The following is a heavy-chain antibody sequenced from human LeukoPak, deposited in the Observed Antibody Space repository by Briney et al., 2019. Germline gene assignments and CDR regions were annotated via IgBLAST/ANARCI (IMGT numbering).Heavy chain of an antibody. CDR2: IYHSGST. J-gene: IGHJ6*03. V-gene: IGHV4-38-2*02. CDR1: GYSISSGYY. CDR3: ARYRGRYYYMDV. Sequence: SETLSLTCTVSGYSISSGYYWGWIRQPPGKGLEWIGSIYHSGSTYYNPSLKSRVTMSVDTSKNQFSLKLSSVTAADTAVYYCARYRGRYYYMDVWGKGTTVAISS. D-gene: IGHD1-26*01.